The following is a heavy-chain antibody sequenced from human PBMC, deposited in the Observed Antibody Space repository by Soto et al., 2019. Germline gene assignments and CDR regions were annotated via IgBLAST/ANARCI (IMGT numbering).Heavy chain of an antibody. CDR3: ARFYYDSSGYLPSPYYYYYGMDV. D-gene: IGHD3-22*01. CDR1: GFTFSSFC. J-gene: IGHJ6*02. V-gene: IGHV3-7*04. CDR2: IKQDGSEK. Sequence: GSLRPSCSAPGFTFSSFCMSWVRQAPGKGLEWVANIKQDGSEKYYVDSVKGRFTISRDNAKNSLYLQMNSLRAEDTAVYYCARFYYDSSGYLPSPYYYYYGMDVWGQGT.